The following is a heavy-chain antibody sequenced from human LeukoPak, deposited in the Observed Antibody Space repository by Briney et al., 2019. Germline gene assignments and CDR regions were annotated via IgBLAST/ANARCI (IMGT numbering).Heavy chain of an antibody. V-gene: IGHV3-21*01. CDR2: ITSSGTYI. CDR1: GFTFSNYS. CDR3: ARDPYSGNYGNDYYYYMDV. D-gene: IGHD1-26*01. Sequence: GGSLRLSCAASGFTFSNYSMNWVRQAPGKAMDWVSSITSSGTYIFYADSVKGRFTISRDNAKNSLYLQMDSLGPEDTAVYYCARDPYSGNYGNDYYYYMDVWGKGTTVTISS. J-gene: IGHJ6*03.